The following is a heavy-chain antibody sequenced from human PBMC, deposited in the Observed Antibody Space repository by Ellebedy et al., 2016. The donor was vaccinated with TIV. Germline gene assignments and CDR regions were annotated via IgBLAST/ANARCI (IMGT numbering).Heavy chain of an antibody. V-gene: IGHV4-59*12. J-gene: IGHJ6*02. CDR3: QGFGELSSHGMDV. D-gene: IGHD3-10*01. CDR1: GGSIGSYS. Sequence: MPSETLSLTCTVSGGSIGSYSWSWIRQPPGKGLEWIGYISYSGSTNYNPSLKSRVTISVGTSKNQFSLKLSSVTAADTAVYYCQGFGELSSHGMDVWGQGTTVTVSS. CDR2: ISYSGST.